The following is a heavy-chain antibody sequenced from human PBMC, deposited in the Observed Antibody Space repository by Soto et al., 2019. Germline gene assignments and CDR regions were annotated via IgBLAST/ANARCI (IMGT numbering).Heavy chain of an antibody. D-gene: IGHD6-13*01. CDR3: AKDSGYSGSWYVLSDWFDP. V-gene: IGHV3-23*01. CDR2: ISGSGGST. J-gene: IGHJ5*02. CDR1: GFTFSSYT. Sequence: EVQLLESGGGLVQPGGSLRLSCAASGFTFSSYTMTWVRQAPGKGLEWVSTISGSGGSTYYADSVKGRFTISRDNSRNTLFQQMNSLRTEDTAVYYCAKDSGYSGSWYVLSDWFDPWGQGTLLTVSS.